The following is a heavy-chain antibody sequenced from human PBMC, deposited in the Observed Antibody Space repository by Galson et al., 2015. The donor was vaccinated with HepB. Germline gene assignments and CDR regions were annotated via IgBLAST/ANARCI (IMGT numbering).Heavy chain of an antibody. D-gene: IGHD6-19*01. V-gene: IGHV1-18*01. CDR2: ISAYNGNT. Sequence: LVKVSCKASGYTFTSYGISWVRQAPGQGLEWMGWISAYNGNTNYAQKLQDRVTMTTDTSTSTAYMELRSLRSDDTAVYFCARDLGEYSSGWGEPFDYWGQGTLVTVSS. J-gene: IGHJ4*02. CDR1: GYTFTSYG. CDR3: ARDLGEYSSGWGEPFDY.